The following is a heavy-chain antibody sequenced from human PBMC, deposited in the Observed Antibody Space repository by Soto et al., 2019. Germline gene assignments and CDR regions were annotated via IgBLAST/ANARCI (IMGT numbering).Heavy chain of an antibody. CDR1: GYTLTELS. CDR2: FDPEDGET. V-gene: IGHV1-24*01. CDR3: ATDGQPYDSSGYYYFDY. D-gene: IGHD3-22*01. J-gene: IGHJ4*02. Sequence: ASVKVSCKVSGYTLTELSMHWVRQAPGKGLEWMGGFDPEDGETIYAQKFQGRVTMTEDTSTDTAYMELSSLRSEDTAVYYCATDGQPYDSSGYYYFDYWGQGTLVTVSS.